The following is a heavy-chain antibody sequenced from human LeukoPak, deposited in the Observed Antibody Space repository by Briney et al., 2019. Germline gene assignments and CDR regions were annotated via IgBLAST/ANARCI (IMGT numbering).Heavy chain of an antibody. CDR3: ARDLPDYYDSSLPDY. CDR1: GYTFTGYY. V-gene: IGHV1-2*02. Sequence: ASVKVSCKASGYTFTGYYMHWVRQAPGQGLEWMGWINPNSGGTNYAQKFQGRVTMTRDTSISTAYMELSRLRSDDTAVYYCARDLPDYYDSSLPDYWGQGTLVTVSS. CDR2: INPNSGGT. D-gene: IGHD3-22*01. J-gene: IGHJ4*02.